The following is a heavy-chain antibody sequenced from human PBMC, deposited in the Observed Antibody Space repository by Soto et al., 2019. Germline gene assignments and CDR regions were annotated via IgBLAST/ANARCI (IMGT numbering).Heavy chain of an antibody. CDR1: GFTLSSHA. V-gene: IGHV3-30-3*01. Sequence: QVQLVESGGGVVQPGRSLRLSCAVSGFTLSSHAMHWVRQAPGKGLEWVALILSDGSNKYYAHSVKGRFTTSRDNSKNTMSLQMNSPRVEDTAVYYCARDDEGGSDCDLGYWGQGALVTVSS. J-gene: IGHJ4*02. D-gene: IGHD1-26*01. CDR3: ARDDEGGSDCDLGY. CDR2: ILSDGSNK.